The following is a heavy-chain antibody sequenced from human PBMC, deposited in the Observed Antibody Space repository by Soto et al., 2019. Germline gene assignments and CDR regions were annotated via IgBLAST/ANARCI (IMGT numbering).Heavy chain of an antibody. V-gene: IGHV3-48*03. Sequence: PGGSLRLSCAASGFTFSSYEMNWVRQAPGKGLEWVSYISSSGSTIYYADSVKGRFTISRDNAKNSLYLQMNSLRAEDTAVYYCARDRSSSSPFYYYYGMDVWGQGTTVTVSS. CDR2: ISSSGSTI. D-gene: IGHD6-6*01. CDR3: ARDRSSSSPFYYYYGMDV. J-gene: IGHJ6*02. CDR1: GFTFSSYE.